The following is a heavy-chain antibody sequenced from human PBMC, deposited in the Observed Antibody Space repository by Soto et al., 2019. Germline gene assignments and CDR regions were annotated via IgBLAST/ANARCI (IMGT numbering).Heavy chain of an antibody. CDR1: GFRFRSFT. J-gene: IGHJ5*02. Sequence: XGSLRLNFAASGFRFRSFTKNWVRQAPGKGLEWVSTISSNSAYIYYTDALRGRFTISRDNAKNSLHLQMNSLRAEDTAVYYCTRDQSRDSSARGWFDPWGPGTLVTVSS. D-gene: IGHD6-13*01. CDR2: ISSNSAYI. V-gene: IGHV3-21*01. CDR3: TRDQSRDSSARGWFDP.